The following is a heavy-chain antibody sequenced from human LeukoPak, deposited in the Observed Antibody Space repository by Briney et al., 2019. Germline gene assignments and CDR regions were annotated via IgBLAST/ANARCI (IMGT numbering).Heavy chain of an antibody. D-gene: IGHD2-2*01. Sequence: GGSLRLSCVASGFTFSSYSMNWVRQAPGKGLEWISYITSSSNSIYYADSVKGRFTISRDNAKNSLYLQMNSLRAEDTAVYYCARTHSVPAARGGYYYYGMDVGGQGTTVTVSS. CDR2: ITSSSNSI. CDR3: ARTHSVPAARGGYYYYGMDV. V-gene: IGHV3-48*01. J-gene: IGHJ6*02. CDR1: GFTFSSYS.